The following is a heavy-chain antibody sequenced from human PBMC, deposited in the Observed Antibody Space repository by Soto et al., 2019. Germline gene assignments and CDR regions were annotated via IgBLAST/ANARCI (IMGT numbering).Heavy chain of an antibody. CDR3: ARDRHSNSYYFDY. CDR2: INASNGST. D-gene: IGHD4-4*01. J-gene: IGHJ4*02. CDR1: GYTFTSYG. V-gene: IGHV1-46*03. Sequence: ASVKVSCKASGYTFTSYGISWVRQAPGQGLEWMGIINASNGSTSYAQKFQCRVTMTRDTSTSTVYMELSSLRSEDTAVYYCARDRHSNSYYFDYWGQGTLVTVSS.